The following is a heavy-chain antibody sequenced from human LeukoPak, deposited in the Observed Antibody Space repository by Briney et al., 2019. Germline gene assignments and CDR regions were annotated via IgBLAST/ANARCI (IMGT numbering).Heavy chain of an antibody. J-gene: IGHJ3*02. Sequence: ASVKVSCKASGYTFTSYYMHWVRQAPGQGLEWMGIINPSGGSTSYAQKFQGRGTMTRDMSTSTDYMELSSLRSEDTAVYYCARAGGGYCTNGVCVDAFDIWGQGTMVTVSS. V-gene: IGHV1-46*01. CDR3: ARAGGGYCTNGVCVDAFDI. CDR2: INPSGGST. D-gene: IGHD2-8*01. CDR1: GYTFTSYY.